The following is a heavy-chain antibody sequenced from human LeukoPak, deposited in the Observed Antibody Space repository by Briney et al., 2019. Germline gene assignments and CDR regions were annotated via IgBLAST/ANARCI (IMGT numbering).Heavy chain of an antibody. J-gene: IGHJ4*02. CDR3: ARISWQDTPY. V-gene: IGHV6-1*01. CDR1: GDSLSSNTAA. D-gene: IGHD2-15*01. Sequence: SQTLSLTCAISGDSLSSNTAAWNWIRQSPWSGLEWLGRTYYRSKWNNDYAASVKNRITINPDTTKNQFSLQLNSVTPEDSAVYYCARISWQDTPYWGPGTLVTVSS. CDR2: TYYRSKWNN.